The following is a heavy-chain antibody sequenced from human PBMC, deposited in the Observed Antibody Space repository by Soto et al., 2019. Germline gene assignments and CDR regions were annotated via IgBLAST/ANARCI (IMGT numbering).Heavy chain of an antibody. D-gene: IGHD3-16*02. CDR2: IYYSGGT. CDR3: ARDQRLLGFYDYVWGSYRPRGGDAFDI. J-gene: IGHJ3*02. V-gene: IGHV4-59*01. CDR1: GGSISSYY. Sequence: PSETLSLTCTVSGGSISSYYWSWIRQPPGKGLEWIGYIYYSGGTNYNPSLKSRVTISVDTSKNQFSLKLSSVTAADTAVYYCARDQRLLGFYDYVWGSYRPRGGDAFDIWGQGTMVTVSS.